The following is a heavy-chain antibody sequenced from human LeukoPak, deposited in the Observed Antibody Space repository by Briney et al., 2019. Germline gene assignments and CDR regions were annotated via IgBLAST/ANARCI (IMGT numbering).Heavy chain of an antibody. CDR1: GFSFSSYL. Sequence: PGGSLRLSCAAPGFSFSSYLISWVRQAPGKGLEWVSTISGNGGGTYYADSVKGRFTISRDNSKNTLYLQMNSLRAEDTALYYCARRLCSGGSCSSFDYWGQGTLVTVSS. V-gene: IGHV3-23*01. CDR3: ARRLCSGGSCSSFDY. D-gene: IGHD2-15*01. CDR2: ISGNGGGT. J-gene: IGHJ4*02.